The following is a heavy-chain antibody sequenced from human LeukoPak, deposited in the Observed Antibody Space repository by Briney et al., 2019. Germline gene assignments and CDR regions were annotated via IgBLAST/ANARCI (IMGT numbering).Heavy chain of an antibody. CDR1: GGSISSSSYY. D-gene: IGHD1-14*01. J-gene: IGHJ4*02. CDR2: IYYSGST. V-gene: IGHV4-39*07. Sequence: SETLSLTCTVSGGSISSSSYYWGWIRQPPGKGLEWIGSIYYSGSTYCNPSLKSRVTISVDTSKNQFSLKLSSVTAADTAVYYCARDESETWRNGPGYWGQGTLVTVSS. CDR3: ARDESETWRNGPGY.